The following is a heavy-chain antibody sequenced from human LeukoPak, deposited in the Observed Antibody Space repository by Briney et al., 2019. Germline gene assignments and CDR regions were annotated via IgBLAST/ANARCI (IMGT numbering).Heavy chain of an antibody. D-gene: IGHD4-17*01. Sequence: SETLSLTCTVSGGSISSDSYYWAWIRQPPGKGLEWIASIYYSGSTNYNPSLKSRVTISVDTSKNQFSLKLSSVTAADTAVYYCARGAYGDPTSFDYWGQGTLVTVSS. V-gene: IGHV4-39*07. CDR1: GGSISSDSYY. CDR3: ARGAYGDPTSFDY. J-gene: IGHJ4*02. CDR2: IYYSGST.